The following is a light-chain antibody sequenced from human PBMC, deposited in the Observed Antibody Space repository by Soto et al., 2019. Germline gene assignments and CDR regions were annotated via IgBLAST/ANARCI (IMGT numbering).Light chain of an antibody. J-gene: IGKJ4*01. Sequence: EIVMTQSPATLSVSPGEGATLSCRASQSVSTDLAWYQQKPGQTPRLLIHGVSTRATGTPARFSGSGSGTEFTLTISSLQSEDFAVYCCQQYDDWPLTLGGATKVDIK. CDR3: QQYDDWPLT. CDR2: GVS. CDR1: QSVSTD. V-gene: IGKV3-15*01.